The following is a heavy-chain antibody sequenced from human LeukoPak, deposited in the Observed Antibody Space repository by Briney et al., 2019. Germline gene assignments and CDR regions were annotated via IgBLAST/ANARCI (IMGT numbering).Heavy chain of an antibody. CDR2: ISSGSSYI. J-gene: IGHJ4*02. CDR3: ASIYYDSSGYWTYFDY. V-gene: IGHV3-21*01. CDR1: GFTFSSYS. D-gene: IGHD3-22*01. Sequence: PGGSLRLSCAASGFTFSSYSMNWVRQAPGKGLEWVSSISSGSSYIYYADSVKGRFTISRDNAKNSLYLQMNSLRAEDTAVYYCASIYYDSSGYWTYFDYWGQGTLATVSS.